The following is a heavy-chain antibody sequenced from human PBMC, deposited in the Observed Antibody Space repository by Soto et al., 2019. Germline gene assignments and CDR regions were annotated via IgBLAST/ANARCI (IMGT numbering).Heavy chain of an antibody. CDR2: IDWDDDK. V-gene: IGHV2-70*01. CDR1: GFSLSTSGMC. Sequence: SGPTLVNPTQTLTLTCTFSGFSLSTSGMCVSWIRQPPGKALEWLALIDWDDDKYYSTSLKTRLTISKDTSKNQVVLTMTNMDPVDTATYYCARGGYNWKPRSYGMDVWGQGTTVTVSS. D-gene: IGHD1-20*01. J-gene: IGHJ6*02. CDR3: ARGGYNWKPRSYGMDV.